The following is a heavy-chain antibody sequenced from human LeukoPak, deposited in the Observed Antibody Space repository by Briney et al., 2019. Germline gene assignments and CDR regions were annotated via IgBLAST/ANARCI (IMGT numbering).Heavy chain of an antibody. CDR1: GFIFSSNF. CDR3: GRGYSHSDY. Sequence: GGSLRLSCAASGFIFSSNFMSWVRQAPGKGLEWVSVIYCGGSTNLAHSVKGRVTISIHKSKNTVYLQMNRLRAEDADVYYCGRGYSHSDYLGQGTLVTVSS. V-gene: IGHV3-53*04. J-gene: IGHJ4*02. D-gene: IGHD5-12*01. CDR2: IYCGGST.